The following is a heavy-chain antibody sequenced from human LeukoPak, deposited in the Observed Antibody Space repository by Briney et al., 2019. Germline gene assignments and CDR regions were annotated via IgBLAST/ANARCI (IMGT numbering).Heavy chain of an antibody. CDR2: ISSRSTLI. CDR3: ARVYDSGNYYFDY. CDR1: GFSLSDYY. Sequence: GGSLRLSCAASGFSLSDYYMSWIRQAPGKGLEWVSYISSRSTLIYYADSVKGRFTISRDNAKNSLYLQMNSLRAEDTAVYYCARVYDSGNYYFDYWGQGTLVTVSS. D-gene: IGHD3-10*01. V-gene: IGHV3-11*04. J-gene: IGHJ4*02.